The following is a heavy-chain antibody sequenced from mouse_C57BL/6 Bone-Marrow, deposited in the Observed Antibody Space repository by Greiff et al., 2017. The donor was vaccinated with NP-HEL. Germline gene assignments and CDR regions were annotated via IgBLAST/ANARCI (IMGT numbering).Heavy chain of an antibody. V-gene: IGHV7-1*01. CDR3: ARDAPCYYYGSSFYWYFDV. Sequence: EVKVVESGGGLVQSGRSLRLSCATSGFTFSDFYMEWVRQAPGKGLEWIAASRNKANDYTTEYSASVKGRFIVSRDTSQSILYLQMNALRAEDTAIYYCARDAPCYYYGSSFYWYFDVWGTGTTVTVSS. J-gene: IGHJ1*03. CDR2: SRNKANDYTT. CDR1: GFTFSDFY. D-gene: IGHD1-1*01.